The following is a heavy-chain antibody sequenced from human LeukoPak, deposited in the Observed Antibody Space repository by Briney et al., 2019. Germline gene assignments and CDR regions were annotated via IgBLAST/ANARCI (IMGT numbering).Heavy chain of an antibody. CDR2: IYHSGST. V-gene: IGHV4-4*02. Sequence: SGTLSLTCAVSGGSISSSNWWSWVRQPPGKGLEWIGEIYHSGSTNYNPSLKSRVTISVDKSENQFSLKLSSVTAADTAVYYCARGRGYGSGSYYGHYFDYWGQGTLVTVSS. CDR3: ARGRGYGSGSYYGHYFDY. J-gene: IGHJ4*02. D-gene: IGHD3-10*01. CDR1: GGSISSSNW.